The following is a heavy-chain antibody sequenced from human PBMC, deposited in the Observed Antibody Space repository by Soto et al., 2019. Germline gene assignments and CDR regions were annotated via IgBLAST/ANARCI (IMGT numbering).Heavy chain of an antibody. CDR2: ISGSGGST. CDR1: GFTFSSYS. J-gene: IGHJ4*02. D-gene: IGHD6-19*01. CDR3: AKDPRVAVAPPGLVDY. Sequence: PGGSLRLSCAAYGFTFSSYSVSWVRQAPGKGLEWVSAISGSGGSTYYADSVKGRFTISRDNSKNTLYLQMNSLRAEDTAVYYCAKDPRVAVAPPGLVDYWGQGTLVTVSS. V-gene: IGHV3-23*01.